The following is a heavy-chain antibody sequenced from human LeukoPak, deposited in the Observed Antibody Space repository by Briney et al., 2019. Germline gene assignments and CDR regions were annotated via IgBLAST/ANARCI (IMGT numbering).Heavy chain of an antibody. V-gene: IGHV3-23*01. D-gene: IGHD4-17*01. CDR2: ISGSGGNT. Sequence: GGSLRLSCAASGFTFSGYAMSWVRQAPGKGLEWVSAISGSGGNTYYADSVKGRFTISRDNSKNTLYLQMNSLRAEDTAVYYCAKEPDYGDYFDYWGQGTLVTIYS. CDR3: AKEPDYGDYFDY. J-gene: IGHJ4*02. CDR1: GFTFSGYA.